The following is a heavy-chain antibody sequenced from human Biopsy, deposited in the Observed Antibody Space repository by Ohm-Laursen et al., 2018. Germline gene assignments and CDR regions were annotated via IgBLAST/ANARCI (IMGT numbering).Heavy chain of an antibody. CDR2: VNIDGNIT. CDR1: GFTFNNSW. Sequence: GSLRLSCAASGFTFNNSWMHWVRQVPGKGLVWVSRVNIDGNITNYADSAKGRFTISRDNARNTLYLQMNSLRGEDIAVYYCAREKSGQSGRYFKYWGPGTLVSVSS. CDR3: AREKSGQSGRYFKY. V-gene: IGHV3-74*01. D-gene: IGHD5-12*01. J-gene: IGHJ4*02.